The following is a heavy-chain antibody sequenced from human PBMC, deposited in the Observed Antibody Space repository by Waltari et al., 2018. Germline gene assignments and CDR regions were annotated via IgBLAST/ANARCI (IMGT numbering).Heavy chain of an antibody. V-gene: IGHV5-10-1*03. D-gene: IGHD3-22*01. Sequence: EVQLVQSGAEVKKSGESLRISCKGSGYRFTSYWISWVRQMPGKGLGWMGNIDPSDSYTNYSPSFQGHVTISADKSISTAYVQWSSLKASDTAMYYCAKHGGGSYYYDSSDYRNIDYWGQGTLVTVSS. CDR1: GYRFTSYW. CDR2: IDPSDSYT. J-gene: IGHJ4*02. CDR3: AKHGGGSYYYDSSDYRNIDY.